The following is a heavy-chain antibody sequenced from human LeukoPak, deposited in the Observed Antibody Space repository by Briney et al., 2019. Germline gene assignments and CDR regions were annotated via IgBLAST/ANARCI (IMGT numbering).Heavy chain of an antibody. CDR1: GFIFSSYW. CDR3: VRGGNAFDI. V-gene: IGHV3-74*01. D-gene: IGHD3-16*01. J-gene: IGHJ3*02. Sequence: PGGSLRLSCASSGFIFSSYWMHWVRQAPGEGLVWVSCMTRDGTSTAYADSVKGRFTISRDNAKNTLYLQMNSLRAEDTAVYYCVRGGNAFDIWGQGTMVIVSS. CDR2: MTRDGTST.